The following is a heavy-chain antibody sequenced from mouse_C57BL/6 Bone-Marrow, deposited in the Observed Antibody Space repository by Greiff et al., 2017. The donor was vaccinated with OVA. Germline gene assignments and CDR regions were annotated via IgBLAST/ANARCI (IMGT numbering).Heavy chain of an antibody. V-gene: IGHV1-55*01. CDR1: GYTFTSYW. D-gene: IGHD1-1*01. Sequence: QVQLQQPGAELVKPGASVKMSCKASGYTFTSYWITWVKQRLGQGLEWIGDIYPGSGSTNYNEKFKSKATLTVDTSSSTAYMQLSSLTSEDSAVYYCARGSSWYAMDYWGQGTSVTVSS. CDR2: IYPGSGST. J-gene: IGHJ4*01. CDR3: ARGSSWYAMDY.